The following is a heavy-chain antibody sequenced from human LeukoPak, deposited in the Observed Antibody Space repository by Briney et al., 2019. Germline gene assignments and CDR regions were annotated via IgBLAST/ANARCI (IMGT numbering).Heavy chain of an antibody. Sequence: ASVKVSCKASGYTFTSYGISWVRQAPGQGLEWMGWISAYNGNTNYAQKLQGRVTMTEDTSTDTAYMELSSLRSEDTAVYYCATGSYYFDYWGQGTLVTVSS. CDR3: ATGSYYFDY. CDR2: ISAYNGNT. CDR1: GYTFTSYG. V-gene: IGHV1-18*01. J-gene: IGHJ4*02.